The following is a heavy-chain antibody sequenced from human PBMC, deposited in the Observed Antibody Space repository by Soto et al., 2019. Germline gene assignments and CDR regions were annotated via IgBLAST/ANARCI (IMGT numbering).Heavy chain of an antibody. J-gene: IGHJ5*02. CDR3: ARGPQSTGWRGKWFDP. V-gene: IGHV1-18*01. Sequence: QVQLVQSGTEVRKPGASVKVSCKASGYTFIDYGFSWVRQAPGQGLEWMGWIVTYNGNTQSAQKIQGRLTMTTDTSTRTAYMELTNLRSDDTAVYYCARGPQSTGWRGKWFDPWGQGTLVTVSS. CDR2: IVTYNGNT. D-gene: IGHD6-19*01. CDR1: GYTFIDYG.